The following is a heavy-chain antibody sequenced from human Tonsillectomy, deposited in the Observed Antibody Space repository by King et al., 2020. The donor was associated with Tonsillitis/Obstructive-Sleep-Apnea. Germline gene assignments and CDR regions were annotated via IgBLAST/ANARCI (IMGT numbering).Heavy chain of an antibody. CDR1: GFTFSNAC. V-gene: IGHV3-15*01. Sequence: VQLVESGGGLVKPGGSLRLSCAASGFTFSNACMSWVRQAPGQGLEWLGRIKSKTNGGTTDYAAPVKGRFTISRDDSKTTLYLQMNSLKTEDTAVYYCTRDGGYCSSTSCYYYYMDVWGKGTTVTVSS. CDR3: TRDGGYCSSTSCYYYYMDV. CDR2: IKSKTNGGTT. J-gene: IGHJ6*03. D-gene: IGHD2-2*01.